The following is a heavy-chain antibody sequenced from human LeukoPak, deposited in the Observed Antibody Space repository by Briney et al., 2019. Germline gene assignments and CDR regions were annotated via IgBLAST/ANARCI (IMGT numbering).Heavy chain of an antibody. CDR3: AGAYNWNYYS. CDR2: IYYSGST. V-gene: IGHV4-59*01. J-gene: IGHJ5*02. D-gene: IGHD1-7*01. Sequence: KPSETLSLTCTVSGGSISTYYWSWIRQPPGKGLEWIGYIYYSGSTNYNPSLKSRVTISVDTSQNQFSLKLSSVTAADTAVYFCAGAYNWNYYSWGQGTLVTVSS. CDR1: GGSISTYY.